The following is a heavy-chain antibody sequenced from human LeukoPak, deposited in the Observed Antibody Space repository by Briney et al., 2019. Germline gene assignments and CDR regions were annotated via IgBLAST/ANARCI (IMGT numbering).Heavy chain of an antibody. CDR2: ISSNGDNT. V-gene: IGHV3-64D*06. D-gene: IGHD2-15*01. CDR3: TRDSALLGVAFDL. Sequence: GGSLRLSCSVSGFPFNTYAIHWVRQAPGKGLEYVAGISSNGDNTDFADSAKGRFTISRDNSKSTLFLQMNGLRAEDTAVYFCTRDSALLGVAFDLWGQGTVVTVSS. J-gene: IGHJ3*01. CDR1: GFPFNTYA.